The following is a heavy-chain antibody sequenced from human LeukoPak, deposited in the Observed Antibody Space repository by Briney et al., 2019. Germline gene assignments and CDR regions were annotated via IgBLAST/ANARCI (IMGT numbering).Heavy chain of an antibody. CDR1: GGSINIANYF. J-gene: IGHJ4*02. CDR2: INYGGTT. D-gene: IGHD3-10*01. V-gene: IGHV4-39*01. CDR3: AGQRARFGEWAFES. Sequence: SESLSLTCTVSGGSINIANYFWAWIRQPPGKGLDWIGSINYGGTTYYNPSLNSRVTISVDTSKNKFSLKLSSVTAVDTAVFYCAGQRARFGEWAFESWGQGTLVTVSS.